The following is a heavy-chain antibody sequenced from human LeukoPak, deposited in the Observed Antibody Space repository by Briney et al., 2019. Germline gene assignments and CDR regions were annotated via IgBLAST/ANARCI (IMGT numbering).Heavy chain of an antibody. J-gene: IGHJ4*02. CDR1: GGSISSNNW. V-gene: IGHV4-4*02. CDR3: ARGVHQFDY. Sequence: PSGTLSLTCAVSGGSISSNNWWGWVRQPPGKGLEWIGEINHSGSTNYNPSLKSRVTISVDTSKNQFSLKLSSVTAADTAVYYCARGVHQFDYWGQGTLVTVSS. CDR2: INHSGST. D-gene: IGHD1-1*01.